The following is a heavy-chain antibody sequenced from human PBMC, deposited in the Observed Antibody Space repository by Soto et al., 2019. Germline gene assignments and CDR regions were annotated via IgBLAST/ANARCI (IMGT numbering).Heavy chain of an antibody. CDR1: GFSLSNARMG. D-gene: IGHD3-10*01. CDR2: IFSNDEK. J-gene: IGHJ6*02. CDR3: ARIQLHYYGSGSLYYGMDV. Sequence: QVTLKESGPVLVKPTETLTLTCTVSGFSLSNARMGVSWIRQPPGKALEWLAHIFSNDEKSYSTSLKSTLTISKHTSKSQLVLTMTNMDAVDTATYYCARIQLHYYGSGSLYYGMDVWGQGTTVTVSS. V-gene: IGHV2-26*01.